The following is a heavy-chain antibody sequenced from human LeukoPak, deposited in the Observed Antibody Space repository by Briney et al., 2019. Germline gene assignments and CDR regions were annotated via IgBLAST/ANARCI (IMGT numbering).Heavy chain of an antibody. J-gene: IGHJ5*02. CDR2: INPNSGGT. CDR1: GYSFAHYY. V-gene: IGHV1-2*02. D-gene: IGHD2-21*01. CDR3: ARADRLDGGPYLIGP. Sequence: ASVKVSCKTSGYSFAHYYMHWERQAPGQGLEWMGWINPNSGGTSSAQKFQGRVTMTRDTSITTVYMEVSWLTSDDTAIYYCARADRLDGGPYLIGPWGQGTLVTVPS.